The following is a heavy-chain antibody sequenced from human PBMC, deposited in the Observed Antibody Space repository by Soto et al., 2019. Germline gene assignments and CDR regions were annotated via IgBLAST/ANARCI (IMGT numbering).Heavy chain of an antibody. D-gene: IGHD6-25*01. CDR1: GGSISSYY. CDR2: IYYSGST. V-gene: IGHV4-59*08. J-gene: IGHJ4*02. CDR3: ARHPWRSGTFDY. Sequence: QVQLQESGPGLVKPSETLSLTCTVSGGSISSYYWSWIRQPPGKGLEWIGYIYYSGSTNYNPSLKSRVTISVDTSKNQFSLKLSSVTAADTAVYYCARHPWRSGTFDYWGQGTLVTVSS.